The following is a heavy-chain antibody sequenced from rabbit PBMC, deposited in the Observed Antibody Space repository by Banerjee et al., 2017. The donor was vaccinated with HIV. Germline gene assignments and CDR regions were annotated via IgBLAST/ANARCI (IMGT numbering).Heavy chain of an antibody. D-gene: IGHD2-1*01. CDR3: ARDSPGDGAPYNL. Sequence: QEQLEESGGDLVKPEGSLTITCTASGFSFSNKYVMCWVRQAPGKGLEWIACINTISGDTVYATWAKGRFTISKTSSTTVTLQMTSLTAADTATYFCARDSPGDGAPYNLWGQGTLVTVS. CDR2: INTISGDT. V-gene: IGHV1S45*01. J-gene: IGHJ4*01. CDR1: GFSFSNKYV.